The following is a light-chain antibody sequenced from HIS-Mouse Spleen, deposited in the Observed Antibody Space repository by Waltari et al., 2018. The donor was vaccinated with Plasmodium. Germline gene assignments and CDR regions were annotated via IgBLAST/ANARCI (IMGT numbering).Light chain of an antibody. CDR1: QSVSSSY. J-gene: IGKJ2*01. V-gene: IGKV3-20*01. CDR3: QQYGSSYT. Sequence: DIVLTQSPGPLSLSPGARTPLACRASQSVSSSYLAWYQQKPGQAPRLLIYGASSRATCIPDRFSGSGSGTDFTLTISRLEPEDFAVYYCQQYGSSYTFGQGTKLEIK. CDR2: GAS.